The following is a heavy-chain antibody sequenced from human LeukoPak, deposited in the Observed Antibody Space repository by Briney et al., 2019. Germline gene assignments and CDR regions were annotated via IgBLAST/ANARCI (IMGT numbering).Heavy chain of an antibody. V-gene: IGHV3-64*01. J-gene: IGHJ6*03. CDR3: AIGGPYYYYYMDV. Sequence: GGSLRLSCAASGFTFSSYAIHWVRQAPGKGLEYVSTIGGNGGSTYYANSVKGRFTISRDSSKNTVYLQMGSLRAEDMAVYYCAIGGPYYYYYMDVWGKGTTVTVSS. D-gene: IGHD3/OR15-3a*01. CDR1: GFTFSSYA. CDR2: IGGNGGST.